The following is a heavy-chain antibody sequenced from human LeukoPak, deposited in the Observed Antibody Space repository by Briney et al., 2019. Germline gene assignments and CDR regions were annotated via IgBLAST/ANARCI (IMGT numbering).Heavy chain of an antibody. CDR2: IIPIFGTA. Sequence: ASVTVSWKASGGTFSSYAISWVRQAPGQGLEWMGGIIPIFGTANYAQKFQGRVTITADESTSTAYMELSSLRSEDTAVYYCARDDEMATIPHYYYYGMDVWGQGTTVTVSS. CDR1: GGTFSSYA. CDR3: ARDDEMATIPHYYYYGMDV. V-gene: IGHV1-69*13. J-gene: IGHJ6*02. D-gene: IGHD5-24*01.